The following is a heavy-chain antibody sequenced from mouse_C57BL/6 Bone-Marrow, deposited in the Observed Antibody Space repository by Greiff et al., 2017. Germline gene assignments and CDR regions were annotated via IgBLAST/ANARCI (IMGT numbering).Heavy chain of an antibody. Sequence: EVKLVESGGGLVKPGGSLKLSCAASGFTFSDYGMHWVRQAPEKGLEWVAYISSGSSTIYYADTVKGRFPISRDNATSTLFLQMTSLRSEDTAMYYCARPVVYYDYGDWYCDVWGTGTTVTVSS. CDR2: ISSGSSTI. D-gene: IGHD2-4*01. J-gene: IGHJ1*03. CDR1: GFTFSDYG. V-gene: IGHV5-17*01. CDR3: ARPVVYYDYGDWYCDV.